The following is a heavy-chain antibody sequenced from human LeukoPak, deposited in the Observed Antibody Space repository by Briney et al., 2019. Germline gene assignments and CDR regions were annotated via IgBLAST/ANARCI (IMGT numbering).Heavy chain of an antibody. CDR1: GYTFTGYC. J-gene: IGHJ3*02. CDR3: ASLNWNYGAFDI. Sequence: ASVKISCKASGYTFTGYCMHWVRQAPGQGLEWMGWINPNSGGTNYAQKFQGRVTMTRDTSISTAYMELSRLRSDDTAVYYCASLNWNYGAFDIWGQGTMVTVSS. CDR2: INPNSGGT. D-gene: IGHD1-7*01. V-gene: IGHV1-2*02.